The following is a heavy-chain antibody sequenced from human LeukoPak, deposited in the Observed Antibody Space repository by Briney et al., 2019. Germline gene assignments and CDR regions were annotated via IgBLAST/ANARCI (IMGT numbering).Heavy chain of an antibody. CDR1: GGYISSGGYS. Sequence: SETLSLTCAVSGGYISSGGYSWSWIRQPPGKGLEWIGYIYHSGSTYYNPSLKSRVTISVDRSKNQFSLKLSSVTAADTAVYYCARAYRHAFDIWGQGTMVTVSS. J-gene: IGHJ3*02. V-gene: IGHV4-30-2*01. CDR2: IYHSGST. D-gene: IGHD2-2*02. CDR3: ARAYRHAFDI.